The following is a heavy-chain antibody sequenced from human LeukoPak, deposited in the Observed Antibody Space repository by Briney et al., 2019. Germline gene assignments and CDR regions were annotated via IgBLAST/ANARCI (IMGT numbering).Heavy chain of an antibody. D-gene: IGHD2-15*01. V-gene: IGHV3-33*01. CDR1: GFPFSSYV. CDR3: ARDFTNIRGGGYFDN. Sequence: PGGSLRLSCAASGFPFSSYVMHRLRQAPGKGLEWVAVIWFDGGKIYYADSVKGRFTISRDNSKNTLYLQMNSLRAEDTAVYHCARDFTNIRGGGYFDNWGQGTLVTVSS. CDR2: IWFDGGKI. J-gene: IGHJ4*02.